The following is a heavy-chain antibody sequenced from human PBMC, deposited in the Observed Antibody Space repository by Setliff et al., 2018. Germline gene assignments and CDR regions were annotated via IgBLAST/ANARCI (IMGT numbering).Heavy chain of an antibody. CDR3: ARDILSSGWYFDYYYYMDV. J-gene: IGHJ6*03. Sequence: ASVKVSCKASGYTFTSYGISWVRQAPGQGLEWMGWISAYNGNTNYAQKLQGRVTMTTDTSTSTAYMELRSLRSDDTAVYYCARDILSSGWYFDYYYYMDVWGKGTTVTVSS. D-gene: IGHD6-19*01. V-gene: IGHV1-18*01. CDR2: ISAYNGNT. CDR1: GYTFTSYG.